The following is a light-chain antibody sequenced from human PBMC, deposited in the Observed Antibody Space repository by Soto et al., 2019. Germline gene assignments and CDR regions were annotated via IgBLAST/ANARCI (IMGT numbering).Light chain of an antibody. J-gene: IGKJ1*01. V-gene: IGKV3-20*01. CDR1: QSISSSY. Sequence: EIVLTQSPGTLSLSPCERATLSCSASQSISSSYLAWYQQKPGQAPRLLIYGPSSRATGIPDRFSGSGSGTDFTLTINRLEPEDFAVYYCQQYDSSPRTFGQGTKVDIK. CDR2: GPS. CDR3: QQYDSSPRT.